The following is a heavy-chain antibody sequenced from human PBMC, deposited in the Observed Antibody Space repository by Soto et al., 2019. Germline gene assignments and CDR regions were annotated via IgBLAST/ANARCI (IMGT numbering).Heavy chain of an antibody. CDR1: GYTFTSYG. CDR2: ISAYNGNT. J-gene: IGHJ3*02. D-gene: IGHD3-22*01. CDR3: ARDGNDSSGYYYPDAFDI. Sequence: ASVKVSCKASGYTFTSYGISWVRQAPGQGLEWMGWISAYNGNTNYAQKLQGRVTMTTDTSTSTAYMELRSLRSDDTAVYYCARDGNDSSGYYYPDAFDIWGQGTMVTVSS. V-gene: IGHV1-18*04.